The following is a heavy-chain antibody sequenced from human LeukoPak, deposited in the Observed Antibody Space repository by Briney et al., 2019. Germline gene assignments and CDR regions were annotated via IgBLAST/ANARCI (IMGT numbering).Heavy chain of an antibody. Sequence: GGSLRLSCAASGFVASDNYMSRVRQAPGQGLEWVSLIYTSGITKYTDSVKGRFTISRDNAKNTLYLQMNTLSAEDTAVYYCVGYYVGKFDYWGQGTLVTVSS. CDR2: IYTSGIT. CDR1: GFVASDNY. D-gene: IGHD4-23*01. J-gene: IGHJ4*02. CDR3: VGYYVGKFDY. V-gene: IGHV3-66*02.